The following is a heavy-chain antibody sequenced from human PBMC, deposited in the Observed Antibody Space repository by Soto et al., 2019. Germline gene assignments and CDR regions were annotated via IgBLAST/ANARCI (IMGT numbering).Heavy chain of an antibody. CDR3: ANFDWSLSGG. CDR1: GFSFSRYA. D-gene: IGHD3-9*01. V-gene: IGHV3-23*01. J-gene: IGHJ6*02. Sequence: EVQLLESGGGLVQPGGSLRLSCAGSGFSFSRYAMSWARQAPGKGLEWVSGINDSGDDTDYADSAKGRFTVSRDNSKKILYLQMNSLRVEDTAVYYCANFDWSLSGGWCQGTTVTVSS. CDR2: INDSGDDT.